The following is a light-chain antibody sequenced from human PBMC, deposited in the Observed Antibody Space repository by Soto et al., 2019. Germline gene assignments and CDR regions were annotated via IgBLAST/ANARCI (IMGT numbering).Light chain of an antibody. CDR3: CSYAGSSTSWV. V-gene: IGLV2-23*02. J-gene: IGLJ3*02. CDR2: EVS. CDR1: SSDVWSYNL. Sequence: QSALTQPASVAGSPGQSITISCTGTSSDVWSYNLVSWYQQHPAKAPQLMIYEVSNRPSGVSNRFSGSKSGNTASLTISGLQAEDEADYDSCSYAGSSTSWVFGGGTQLTVL.